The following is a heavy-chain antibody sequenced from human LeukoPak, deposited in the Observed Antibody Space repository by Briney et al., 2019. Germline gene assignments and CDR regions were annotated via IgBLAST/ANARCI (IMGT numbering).Heavy chain of an antibody. CDR1: GFTVTINY. CDR2: LFAGGDT. CDR3: ARGHVSFDI. V-gene: IGHV3-66*01. J-gene: IGHJ3*02. Sequence: GGSLRLSCAVSGFTVTINYMTWVRQAPGKGLEWVSVLFAGGDTYYADAVRGRFTISRDISKNTLSLQMNSLRAEDTAVYYCARGHVSFDIWGQGTMVTVSS.